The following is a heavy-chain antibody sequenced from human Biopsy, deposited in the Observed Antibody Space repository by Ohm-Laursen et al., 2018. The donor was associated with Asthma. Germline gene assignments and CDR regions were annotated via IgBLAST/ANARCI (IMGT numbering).Heavy chain of an antibody. J-gene: IGHJ4*02. CDR1: GFTFSSYA. CDR2: ISGSGGST. V-gene: IGHV3-23*01. D-gene: IGHD3-3*01. CDR3: ASQSSGPDFWSGYYYFDY. Sequence: SLRLSCAASGFTFSSYAMSWDRQAPGKGLEWVSAISGSGGSTYYADSVKGRFTISRDNSKNTLYLQMNSLRAEDTAVYYCASQSSGPDFWSGYYYFDYWGQGTLVTVSS.